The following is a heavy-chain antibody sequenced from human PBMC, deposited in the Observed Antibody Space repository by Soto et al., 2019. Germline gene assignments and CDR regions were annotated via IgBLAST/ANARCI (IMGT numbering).Heavy chain of an antibody. CDR3: AKDGSWGDHYYFDN. V-gene: IGHV1-8*02. D-gene: IGHD2-21*02. CDR2: VHPETGST. CDR1: GYSFRSYD. Sequence: ASVKVSCKGSGYSFRSYDITWVRQAPGQGLEWMGWVHPETGSTGYAQRFQGRVSMTSDTSRNTTYMELSDLRVEDTAVYYCAKDGSWGDHYYFDNWGQGTLVTVSS. J-gene: IGHJ4*02.